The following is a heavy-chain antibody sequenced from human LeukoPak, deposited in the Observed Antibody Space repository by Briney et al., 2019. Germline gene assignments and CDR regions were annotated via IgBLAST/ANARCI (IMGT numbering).Heavy chain of an antibody. CDR3: ARMETRVTEWYFDV. J-gene: IGHJ2*01. CDR2: ISSSSSYT. D-gene: IGHD4-17*01. CDR1: GFTFSDYY. Sequence: GGSLRLSCAASGFTFSDYYMSWIRQAPGKGLEWVSYISSSSSYTNYADSVKGRFTISRDNAKNSLYLQMNSLRAEDTAVYYCARMETRVTEWYFDVWGRGTLVSVSS. V-gene: IGHV3-11*06.